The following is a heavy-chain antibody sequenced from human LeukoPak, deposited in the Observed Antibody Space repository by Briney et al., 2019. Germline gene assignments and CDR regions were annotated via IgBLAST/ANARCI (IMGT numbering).Heavy chain of an antibody. D-gene: IGHD3-22*01. CDR2: ISYDGSNK. CDR1: GFTFSSYG. Sequence: GRSLRLSCAASGFTFSSYGMHWVRQAPGKGLEWVAVISYDGSNKYYADSVKGRFTISRDNSKNTLYLQVNSLRAEDTAVYYCAKPRGSGYSGFDYWGQGTLVTVSS. V-gene: IGHV3-30*18. J-gene: IGHJ4*02. CDR3: AKPRGSGYSGFDY.